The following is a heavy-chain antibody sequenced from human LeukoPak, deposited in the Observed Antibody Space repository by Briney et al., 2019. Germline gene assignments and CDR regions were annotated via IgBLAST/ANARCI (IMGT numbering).Heavy chain of an antibody. CDR3: ARIFVVVTATNHFDY. CDR2: IHPNSGGT. CDR1: GYTFTGYY. V-gene: IGHV1-2*02. Sequence: ASVKVSCKASGYTFTGYYMHWVRQAPGQGLEWMGWIHPNSGGTNYAQKFQGRVTMTRDTSISTAYMELSRLRSDDTAVYYCARIFVVVTATNHFDYWGQGTLVTVSS. J-gene: IGHJ4*02. D-gene: IGHD2-21*02.